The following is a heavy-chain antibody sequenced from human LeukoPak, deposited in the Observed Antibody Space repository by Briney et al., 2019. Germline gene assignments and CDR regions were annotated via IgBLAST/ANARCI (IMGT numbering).Heavy chain of an antibody. D-gene: IGHD4-17*01. Sequence: PGGSLRLSCAASGFTFSSYWMSWVRQTPGKGLEWVANIKQDGSEQYYVDCVKGRFTISRDNAKNSLYLQMNSLRAEDTAVYYCARSGPRYGDYFDYWVQGRLDTDCS. J-gene: IGHJ4*02. V-gene: IGHV3-7*05. CDR3: ARSGPRYGDYFDY. CDR2: IKQDGSEQ. CDR1: GFTFSSYW.